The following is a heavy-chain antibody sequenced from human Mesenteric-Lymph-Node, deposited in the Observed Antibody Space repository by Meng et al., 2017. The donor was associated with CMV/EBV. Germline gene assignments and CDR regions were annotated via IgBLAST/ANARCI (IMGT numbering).Heavy chain of an antibody. J-gene: IGHJ4*02. CDR2: ISAYNGNT. D-gene: IGHD5-12*01. CDR3: AKDQGEYSGYDFLWAPIFFDY. Sequence: ASVKVSCKASGYTFSSDGFSWVRQAPGQGLEWMGWISAYNGNTNYAQKFQGRVTMTTDTSTTTVYMELRSLRSDDTAVYYCAKDQGEYSGYDFLWAPIFFDYWGQGTLVTVSS. V-gene: IGHV1-18*01. CDR1: GYTFSSDG.